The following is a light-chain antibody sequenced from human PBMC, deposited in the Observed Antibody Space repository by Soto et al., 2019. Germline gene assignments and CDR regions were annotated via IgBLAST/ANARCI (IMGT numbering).Light chain of an antibody. CDR3: SSYASTSTPYV. Sequence: QLVLTQPASVSGSPGQSITISCTGTSSDVGGYDYVSWFQQHPGRAPKLIIYEVSNRPSGISNRFSGSKSGNTASLTISGLQAEDEADYYCSSYASTSTPYVFGSGTKLTVL. CDR2: EVS. V-gene: IGLV2-14*01. J-gene: IGLJ1*01. CDR1: SSDVGGYDY.